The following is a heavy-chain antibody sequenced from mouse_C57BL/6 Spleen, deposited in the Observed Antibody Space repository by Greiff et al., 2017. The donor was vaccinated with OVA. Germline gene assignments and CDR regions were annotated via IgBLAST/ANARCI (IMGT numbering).Heavy chain of an antibody. CDR2: IYPGDGDT. D-gene: IGHD1-1*01. Sequence: VMLVESGPELVKPGASVKISCKASGYAFSSSWMNWVKQRPGKGLAWIGRIYPGDGDTNYNGKFKGKATLTADKSSSTAYMQLSSLTSEDSAVYFCARADYYGSPYFDYWGQGTTLTVSS. V-gene: IGHV1-82*01. CDR1: GYAFSSSW. CDR3: ARADYYGSPYFDY. J-gene: IGHJ2*01.